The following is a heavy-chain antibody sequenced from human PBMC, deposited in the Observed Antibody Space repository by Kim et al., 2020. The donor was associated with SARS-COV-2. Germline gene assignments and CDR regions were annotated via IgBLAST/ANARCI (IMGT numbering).Heavy chain of an antibody. Sequence: GGSLRLSCAASGLTFDNSAMNWVRQAPGKGLEWVAVISFDGRNKAYADSVQGLFTISRDNSKSTLHLQMSSLRVEDTAIYYCARGNYYESVSLSDYYNGLDVWGQGTTVTVSS. V-gene: IGHV3-30-3*01. CDR3: ARGNYYESVSLSDYYNGLDV. CDR1: GLTFDNSA. D-gene: IGHD3-22*01. CDR2: ISFDGRNK. J-gene: IGHJ6*02.